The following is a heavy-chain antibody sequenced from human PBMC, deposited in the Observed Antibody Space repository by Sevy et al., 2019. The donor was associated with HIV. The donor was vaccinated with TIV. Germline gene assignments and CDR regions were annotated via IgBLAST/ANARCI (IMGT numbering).Heavy chain of an antibody. J-gene: IGHJ6*02. CDR1: GFTFSSYA. Sequence: GGSLRLSCAASGFTFSSYAMSWVRQAPGKGLEWVSAISGSGGSTYYADSVKGRFTISRDNSKNTLYLQMNSLRAEDTAVYYCAKGVAEGDYYYYGMDVWGQGTTVTVSS. CDR2: ISGSGGST. V-gene: IGHV3-23*01. D-gene: IGHD6-13*01. CDR3: AKGVAEGDYYYYGMDV.